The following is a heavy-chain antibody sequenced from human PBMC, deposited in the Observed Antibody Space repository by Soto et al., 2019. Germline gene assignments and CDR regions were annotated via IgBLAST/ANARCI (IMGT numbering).Heavy chain of an antibody. CDR2: THYRSKWYN. V-gene: IGHV6-1*01. Sequence: QTLSLTCAISGDTVSSNSAAWNWIRQSPSRGLEWLGRTHYRSKWYNDYAVSVKSRITINPDTSKNQFSLQLNSVTPEDTAVYYCGRSVRGHVVKYFDYWGQGTLVTVSS. CDR1: GDTVSSNSAA. CDR3: GRSVRGHVVKYFDY. D-gene: IGHD3-10*01. J-gene: IGHJ4*02.